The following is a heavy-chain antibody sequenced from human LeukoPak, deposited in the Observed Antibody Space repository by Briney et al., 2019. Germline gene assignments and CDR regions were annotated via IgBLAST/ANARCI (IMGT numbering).Heavy chain of an antibody. CDR1: GFTFSSHW. CDR3: ARGWCSPHCYYMGD. V-gene: IGHV3-7*03. CDR2: IQKGGSEK. D-gene: IGHD4/OR15-4a*01. Sequence: GGSLRLSCTASGFTFSSHWRTWVRQAPGKGLEWVANIQKGGSEKYYVDSVRRRFTISRDNAENSLYLQMDSLRAEDTAVYVCARGWCSPHCYYMGDWGKGTTVTVSS. J-gene: IGHJ6*03.